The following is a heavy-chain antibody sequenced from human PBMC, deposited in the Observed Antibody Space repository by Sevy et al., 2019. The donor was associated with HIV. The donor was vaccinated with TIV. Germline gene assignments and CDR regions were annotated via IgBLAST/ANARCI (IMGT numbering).Heavy chain of an antibody. V-gene: IGHV3-20*04. Sequence: GGCLRLSCAASGFNFDDYGLIWVRQGPGKGLEWVSHINWNSGSTEYADSVKGRFTISRDNAKKSLYLQMDSLRVEDTALYYCARGRFNWNDGLAYWGQGTLVTVSS. J-gene: IGHJ4*02. D-gene: IGHD1-1*01. CDR3: ARGRFNWNDGLAY. CDR1: GFNFDDYG. CDR2: INWNSGST.